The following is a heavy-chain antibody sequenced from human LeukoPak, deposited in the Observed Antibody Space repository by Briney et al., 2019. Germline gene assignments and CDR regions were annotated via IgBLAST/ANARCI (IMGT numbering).Heavy chain of an antibody. J-gene: IGHJ3*02. CDR1: GFTFSSYA. CDR2: ISGSGGST. CDR3: AKGAPVFDAFDI. V-gene: IGHV3-23*01. D-gene: IGHD2-8*01. Sequence: GGSLRLSCAASGFTFSSYAMSWVRQAPGKGLEWVSAISGSGGSTYYAESVKGRFTISTDNSKNTLYLQKNSLRAEDTAVYYCAKGAPVFDAFDIWGQGTMVTVSS.